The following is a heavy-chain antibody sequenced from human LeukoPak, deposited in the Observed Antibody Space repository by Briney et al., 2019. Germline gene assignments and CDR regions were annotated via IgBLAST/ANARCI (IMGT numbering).Heavy chain of an antibody. Sequence: ASVKVSCKASGYTFTSYDINWVRQATGQGLEWMGWMNPNSGNTGYAQKFQGRVTITRNTSISTAYMELSSLRSEDTAVYYCARRQNSVTIFGMIRVGYYYMDVWGKGTTVTVSS. CDR3: ARRQNSVTIFGMIRVGYYYMDV. CDR2: MNPNSGNT. D-gene: IGHD3-3*01. CDR1: GYTFTSYD. V-gene: IGHV1-8*03. J-gene: IGHJ6*03.